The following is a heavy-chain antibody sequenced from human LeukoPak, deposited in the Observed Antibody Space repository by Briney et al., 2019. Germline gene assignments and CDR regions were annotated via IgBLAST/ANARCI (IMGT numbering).Heavy chain of an antibody. CDR2: MDYSGST. V-gene: IGHV4-39*01. J-gene: IGHJ3*02. D-gene: IGHD5-12*01. CDR1: GFSFSDYP. CDR3: ARPKSGSALSVAFDI. Sequence: KTGGSLRLSCAVSGFSFSDYPMNWIRQAPGKGLEWIGSMDYSGSTYYNPSLKSRVTISVDTSKNQFSLKLSSVTAADTAVYYCARPKSGSALSVAFDIWGQGTLVTVSS.